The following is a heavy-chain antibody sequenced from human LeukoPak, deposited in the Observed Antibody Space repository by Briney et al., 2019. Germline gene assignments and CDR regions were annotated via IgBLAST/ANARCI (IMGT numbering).Heavy chain of an antibody. Sequence: GRSLRLSCAASGFTFSVYAMHLVRQAPGKGLEWVAVISYDGSNKYYADSVKGRFTISRDNSKNTLYLQMNSLRVEDTAVYYCARGQYDYVWGNYPYWGQGTLVTVSS. CDR1: GFTFSVYA. CDR2: ISYDGSNK. V-gene: IGHV3-30-3*01. CDR3: ARGQYDYVWGNYPY. D-gene: IGHD3-16*01. J-gene: IGHJ4*02.